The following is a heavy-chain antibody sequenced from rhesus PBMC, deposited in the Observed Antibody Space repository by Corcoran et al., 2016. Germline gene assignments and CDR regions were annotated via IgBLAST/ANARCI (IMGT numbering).Heavy chain of an antibody. Sequence: QLQLQESGPGLVKPSETLSVTCAVSGGSISSSYWSCIRQAPGKGLEGIGYIYGIGSSTNNNPALTSRVTLSVDTSKNQLSLKLSSGTTADTAVYYCARRGRGGYFDYWGQGVLVTVSS. D-gene: IGHD5-42*01. CDR3: ARRGRGGYFDY. J-gene: IGHJ4*01. CDR1: GGSISSSY. CDR2: IYGIGSST. V-gene: IGHV4-169*01.